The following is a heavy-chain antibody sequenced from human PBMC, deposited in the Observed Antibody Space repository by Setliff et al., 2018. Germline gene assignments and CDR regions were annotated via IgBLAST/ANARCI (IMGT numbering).Heavy chain of an antibody. J-gene: IGHJ3*01. Sequence: SETLSLTCTVSGGSISSYYWSWIRQPPGKGLEWIGYIHYSGNTNYNPSLKSRVTISFNTSKNQFSLKLTSVTAADTALYYCATDGPAYPLGAFDVWGQGTMVTVSS. CDR3: ATDGPAYPLGAFDV. D-gene: IGHD3-16*01. V-gene: IGHV4-59*08. CDR2: IHYSGNT. CDR1: GGSISSYY.